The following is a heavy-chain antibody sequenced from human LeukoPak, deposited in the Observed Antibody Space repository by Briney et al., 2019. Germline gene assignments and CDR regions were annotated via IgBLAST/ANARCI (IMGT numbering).Heavy chain of an antibody. CDR3: AKYRYSNYVRDTERRYKWFDP. CDR1: GFTFSTYS. Sequence: GGSLRLSCAASGFTFSTYSMNWVRQAPVRGLEWVSSISSSSTYIYYADSVRGRVTISRDNAKNSLYLQMNSLRAEDTAVYYCAKYRYSNYVRDTERRYKWFDPWGQGTLVTVSS. D-gene: IGHD4-4*01. CDR2: ISSSSTYI. V-gene: IGHV3-21*01. J-gene: IGHJ5*02.